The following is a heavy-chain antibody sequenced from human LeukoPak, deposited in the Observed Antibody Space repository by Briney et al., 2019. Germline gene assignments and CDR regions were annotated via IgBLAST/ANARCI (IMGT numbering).Heavy chain of an antibody. V-gene: IGHV3-33*01. J-gene: IGHJ6*02. CDR3: ARAGCSGGSCYRLGMDV. CDR2: IWYDGSNK. CDR1: GFTFSSYG. Sequence: PGGSLRLSCAASGFTFSSYGMHWVRQAPGKGLEWVAVIWYDGSNKYYADSVKGRFTISRDNSKNTVHLLMNSLRAEDTAVYYCARAGCSGGSCYRLGMDVWGQGTTVTVSS. D-gene: IGHD2-15*01.